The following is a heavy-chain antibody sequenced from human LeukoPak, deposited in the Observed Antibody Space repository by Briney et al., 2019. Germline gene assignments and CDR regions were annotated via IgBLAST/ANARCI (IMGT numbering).Heavy chain of an antibody. J-gene: IGHJ4*02. Sequence: SETLSLTCSVSVDPISSYHWSWLRLPPAKGLEWIGYLSKSGNTNYSPSLKSRVTMSVDTSKNQFSLKLSSVTAADTAVYYCARTLSTFGPAYFDYWGQGTLVTVSS. D-gene: IGHD3-3*02. V-gene: IGHV4-59*12. CDR2: LSKSGNT. CDR3: ARTLSTFGPAYFDY. CDR1: VDPISSYH.